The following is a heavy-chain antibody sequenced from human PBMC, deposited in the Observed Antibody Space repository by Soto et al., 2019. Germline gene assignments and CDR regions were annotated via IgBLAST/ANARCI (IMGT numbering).Heavy chain of an antibody. CDR3: ARGYKGYGDSAGLGY. J-gene: IGHJ4*02. CDR2: IIPIFGTA. V-gene: IGHV1-69*12. Sequence: QVQLVQSGAEVKKPGSSVKVSCKASGGTFSSYAISWVRQAPGQGLEWMGGIIPIFGTANYAQKFQGRVTITAEESTSRAYMELSSLRSEDTAVYYCARGYKGYGDSAGLGYWGQGTLVTVSS. CDR1: GGTFSSYA. D-gene: IGHD4-17*01.